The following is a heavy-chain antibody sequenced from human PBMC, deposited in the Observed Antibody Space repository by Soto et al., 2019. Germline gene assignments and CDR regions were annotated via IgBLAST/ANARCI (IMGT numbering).Heavy chain of an antibody. D-gene: IGHD1-26*01. V-gene: IGHV2-26*01. CDR2: IFSNDEK. J-gene: IGHJ4*02. CDR3: AWIRQGGPVGSFDY. Sequence: QVTLKESGPVLVKPTETLTLTCTVSGFSLSNGRMGVSWIRQPPGEALEWLAHIFSNDEKSYSTSVKSRLTISKDTSKSQVVLTMTNMDPVDTATYYCAWIRQGGPVGSFDYWGQGTLVTVSS. CDR1: GFSLSNGRMG.